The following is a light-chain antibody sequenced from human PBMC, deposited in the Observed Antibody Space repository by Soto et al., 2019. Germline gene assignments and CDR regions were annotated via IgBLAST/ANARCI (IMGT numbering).Light chain of an antibody. CDR1: QSISIN. Sequence: DIGMTQYPANMSVSPLERVTLSCRASQSISINLAWYQHKPGQAPRLLIHAGSTRATGIPARISGSGSGTEFTLTISSLQSEDLAVYYCQQFRNWPWTFGQGTKVDI. J-gene: IGKJ1*01. CDR2: AGS. V-gene: IGKV3D-15*01. CDR3: QQFRNWPWT.